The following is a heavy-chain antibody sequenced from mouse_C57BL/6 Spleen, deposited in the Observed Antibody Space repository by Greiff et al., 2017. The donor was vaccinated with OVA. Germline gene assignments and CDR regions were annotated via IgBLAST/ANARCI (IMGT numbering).Heavy chain of an antibody. CDR3: ARLRHYYGSTYWYFDV. J-gene: IGHJ1*03. D-gene: IGHD1-1*01. V-gene: IGHV1-18*01. Sequence: VQLQQSGPELVKPGASVKIPCKASGYTFTDYNMDWVKQSHGKSLEWIGDINPNNGGTIYNQKFKGKATLTVDKSSSTAYMELRSLTSEDTAVYYCARLRHYYGSTYWYFDVWGTGTTVTVSS. CDR2: INPNNGGT. CDR1: GYTFTDYN.